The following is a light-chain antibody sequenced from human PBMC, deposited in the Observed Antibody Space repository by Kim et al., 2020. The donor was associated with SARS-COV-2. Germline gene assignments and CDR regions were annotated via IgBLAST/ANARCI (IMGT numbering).Light chain of an antibody. Sequence: QSALTQPPSASGSPGQSVTTSCTGTSSDVGIYNYVSWYQQHPGKAPKLMIYEVSKRPSGVPDRFSGSKSGNTASLTVSGLQADDDADYYCSSYAGSNNVFGTGTKVTVL. CDR2: EVS. V-gene: IGLV2-8*01. CDR1: SSDVGIYNY. J-gene: IGLJ1*01. CDR3: SSYAGSNNV.